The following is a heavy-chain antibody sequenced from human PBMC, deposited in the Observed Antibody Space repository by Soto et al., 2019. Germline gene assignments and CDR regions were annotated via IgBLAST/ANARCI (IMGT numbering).Heavy chain of an antibody. CDR2: IYYSGST. V-gene: IGHV4-39*01. D-gene: IGHD3-22*01. Sequence: SETLSLTCTVSGGSISSSSYYWGWIRQPPGKGLEWIGSIYYSGSTYYNPSLKSRVTISVDTSKNQFSLKLSSVTAADTAVYYCARVGNYYDTWFDPWGQGTLVTVSS. CDR1: GGSISSSSYY. J-gene: IGHJ5*02. CDR3: ARVGNYYDTWFDP.